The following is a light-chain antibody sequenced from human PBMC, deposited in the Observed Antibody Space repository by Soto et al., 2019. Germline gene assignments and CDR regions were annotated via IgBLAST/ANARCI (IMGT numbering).Light chain of an antibody. V-gene: IGKV3-15*01. CDR3: QQYNNWPRT. J-gene: IGKJ1*01. Sequence: EIVMTQSPATLSVSPWERATLSCRASQSVTSNLAWYQQKPGQAPRLLIYGASTRATGVPAWFSGSGSGTEFTLTISSLQSEDFAVYYCQQYNNWPRTFGQGTKVDIK. CDR2: GAS. CDR1: QSVTSN.